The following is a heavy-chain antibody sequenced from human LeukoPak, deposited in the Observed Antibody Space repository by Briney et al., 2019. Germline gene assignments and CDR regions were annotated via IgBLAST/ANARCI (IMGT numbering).Heavy chain of an antibody. J-gene: IGHJ5*02. D-gene: IGHD3-3*01. Sequence: GGSLRLSCAASGFTFDDYAMPWVRQAPGKGLEWVSGISWNSGSIGYADSVKGRFTISRDNAKNSLYLQMNSLRAEDTAVYYCARKDEYYDFWSGYYFGWFDPWGQGTLVTVSS. CDR1: GFTFDDYA. V-gene: IGHV3-9*01. CDR3: ARKDEYYDFWSGYYFGWFDP. CDR2: ISWNSGSI.